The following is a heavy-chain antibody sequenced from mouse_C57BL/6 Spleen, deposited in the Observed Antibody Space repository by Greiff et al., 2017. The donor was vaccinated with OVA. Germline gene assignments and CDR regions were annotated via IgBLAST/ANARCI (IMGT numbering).Heavy chain of an antibody. Sequence: QVQLQQSGAELARPGASVKLSCKASGYTFTSYGISWVKQRTGQGLEWIGEIYPRSGNTYYNEKFKGKATLTADKSSSTAYMELRSLTSEDSAVYFCARGGGNDDAGDAMDYWGQGTSVTVSS. CDR3: ARGGGNDDAGDAMDY. J-gene: IGHJ4*01. CDR1: GYTFTSYG. D-gene: IGHD2-4*01. CDR2: IYPRSGNT. V-gene: IGHV1-81*01.